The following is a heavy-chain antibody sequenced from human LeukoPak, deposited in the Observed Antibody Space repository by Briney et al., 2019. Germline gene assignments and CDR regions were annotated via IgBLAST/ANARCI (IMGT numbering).Heavy chain of an antibody. Sequence: GGSLRLSCAASGFTFSSYSMNWVRQAPGKGPEWVSYISSSSSTIYYADSVKGRFTISRDNAKNSLYLQMNSLRAEDTAVYYCARDIYYDSSGYYGSVYWGQGTLVTVSS. CDR1: GFTFSSYS. J-gene: IGHJ4*02. CDR3: ARDIYYDSSGYYGSVY. D-gene: IGHD3-22*01. V-gene: IGHV3-48*04. CDR2: ISSSSSTI.